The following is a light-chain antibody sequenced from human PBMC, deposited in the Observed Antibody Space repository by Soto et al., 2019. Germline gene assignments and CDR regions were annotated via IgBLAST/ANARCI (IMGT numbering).Light chain of an antibody. Sequence: EIVMTQSPATLSVSPGERATLSCRASQGIKDYLAWFQQKPGQAPGLLIDGASTRATAIPARFSGSGSGTEFTLSISSLQSEDFAVYYCQQYNTWPRTFGQGTKVETK. CDR3: QQYNTWPRT. CDR1: QGIKDY. V-gene: IGKV3-15*01. CDR2: GAS. J-gene: IGKJ1*01.